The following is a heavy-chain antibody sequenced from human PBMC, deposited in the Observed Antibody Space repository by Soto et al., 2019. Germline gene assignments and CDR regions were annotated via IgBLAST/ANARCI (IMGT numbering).Heavy chain of an antibody. CDR1: GFILNTYA. V-gene: IGHV3-23*01. CDR2: IGGTDGDSDGVP. CDR3: VKRGRNWGAFDF. D-gene: IGHD7-27*01. Sequence: VQLLESGGDLVQPGGSLSLSCVASGFILNTYAMSWFGRAPGKGLEWVSTIGGTDGDSDGVPWYEDSVKGRFTISRDSSANTLFLHMDNLRAEDSALYYCVKRGRNWGAFDFWGQGTTVVVSS. J-gene: IGHJ3*01.